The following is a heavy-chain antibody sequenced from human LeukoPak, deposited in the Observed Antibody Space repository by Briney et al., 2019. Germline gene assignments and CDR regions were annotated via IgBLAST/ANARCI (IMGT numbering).Heavy chain of an antibody. CDR2: ISSSGSTI. CDR3: ARDPGGLYCSGGSCYSDWFDP. D-gene: IGHD2-15*01. J-gene: IGHJ5*02. V-gene: IGHV3-11*04. CDR1: GFTFSDYY. Sequence: GGSLRLSCAASGFTFSDYYMSWIRQAPGKGLEWVSYISSSGSTIYYADSVKGRFTISRDNAKNSLYLQMNSLRAEDTAVYYCARDPGGLYCSGGSCYSDWFDPWGQGTLVTVSS.